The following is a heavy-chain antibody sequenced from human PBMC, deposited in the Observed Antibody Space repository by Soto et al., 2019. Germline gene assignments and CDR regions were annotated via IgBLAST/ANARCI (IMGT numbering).Heavy chain of an antibody. CDR2: INPSGGST. Sequence: ASVKVSCKASGYTFTSYYMHWVRQAPGQGLEWMGIINPSGGSTSYAQKFQGRVTMTMDTSTSTVYMELSSLRSEDTAVYYCARDQVVIISLLYYYGMDVWGQGTTVTVSS. D-gene: IGHD3-3*01. J-gene: IGHJ6*02. CDR1: GYTFTSYY. CDR3: ARDQVVIISLLYYYGMDV. V-gene: IGHV1-46*01.